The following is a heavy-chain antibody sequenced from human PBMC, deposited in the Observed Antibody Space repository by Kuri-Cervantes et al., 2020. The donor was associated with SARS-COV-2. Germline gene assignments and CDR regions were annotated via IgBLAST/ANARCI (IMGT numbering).Heavy chain of an antibody. CDR1: GYTFTSYY. V-gene: IGHV1-46*01. D-gene: IGHD2-2*01. CDR2: INPSGGST. CDR3: ARGGGYQLLSDDAFDI. J-gene: IGHJ3*02. Sequence: ASVKVSCKASGYTFTSYYMHWVQQAPGQGLEWMGIINPSGGSTSYAQKFQGRVTMTRDTSTSTVYMELSSLRSEDTAVYYCARGGGYQLLSDDAFDIWGQGTMVTVSS.